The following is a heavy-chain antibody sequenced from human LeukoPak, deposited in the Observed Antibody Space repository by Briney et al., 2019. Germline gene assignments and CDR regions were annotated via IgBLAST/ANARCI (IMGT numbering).Heavy chain of an antibody. CDR1: GFTFSSYS. CDR2: ISSSSSTI. Sequence: GGSLRLSCAASGFTFSSYSMNWVRQAPGKGLEWVSYISSSSSTIYYADSVKGRFTISRDNAKNSLYLQMNSLRAEDTAVYYCARSTGKRAFDYWGQGTLVTVSS. D-gene: IGHD1-1*01. J-gene: IGHJ4*02. V-gene: IGHV3-48*01. CDR3: ARSTGKRAFDY.